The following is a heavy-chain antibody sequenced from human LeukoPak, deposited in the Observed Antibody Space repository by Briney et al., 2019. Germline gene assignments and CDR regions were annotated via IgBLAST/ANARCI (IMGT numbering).Heavy chain of an antibody. CDR2: INHSGST. CDR1: GGSFSGYY. V-gene: IGHV4-34*01. Sequence: MPSETLSLTCAVYGGSFSGYYWSWIRQPPGKGLEWIGEINHSGSTNYNPSLKSRVTISVDTSKNQFSLKLSSVTAADTAVYYCARSRPPGGDDYWGQGTLVTVSS. J-gene: IGHJ4*02. CDR3: ARSRPPGGDDY. D-gene: IGHD2-21*02.